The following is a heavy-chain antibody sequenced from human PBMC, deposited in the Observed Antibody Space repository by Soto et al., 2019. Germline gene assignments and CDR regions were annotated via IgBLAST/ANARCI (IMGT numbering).Heavy chain of an antibody. CDR3: ARVGRPITGVRGVMKNNWFDP. CDR2: IKYSGNS. J-gene: IGHJ5*02. D-gene: IGHD3-10*01. V-gene: IGHV4-59*12. Sequence: PSETLSLTCTVSGCSITNYYCSWFRQPPGKGLEWIGYIKYSGNSAYNLSLKRRVTISIDTSKTRFSLILSSVTATDTAVYYCARVGRPITGVRGVMKNNWFDPWGQGSLVTVSS. CDR1: GCSITNYY.